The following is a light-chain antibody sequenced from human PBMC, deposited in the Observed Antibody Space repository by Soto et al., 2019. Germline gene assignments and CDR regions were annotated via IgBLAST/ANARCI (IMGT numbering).Light chain of an antibody. V-gene: IGKV3-20*01. J-gene: IGKJ4*01. CDR1: QFVSSTY. Sequence: EVELTQSPGTLSLSPGARATISCRASQFVSSTYLAWYQQRPGQAPRLLIYGASSRATGIPDRFSGGGSETDFTLTISRLESEDSAVYYCQQYGISPFTFGGGTKVEI. CDR3: QQYGISPFT. CDR2: GAS.